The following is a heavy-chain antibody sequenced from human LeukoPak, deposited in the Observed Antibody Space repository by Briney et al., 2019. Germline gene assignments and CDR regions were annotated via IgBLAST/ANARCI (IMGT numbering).Heavy chain of an antibody. CDR2: NYYSGST. D-gene: IGHD6-13*01. CDR3: ARIIAAAGRQDWFDP. CDR1: GGSICSYY. J-gene: IGHJ5*02. Sequence: SETLSLTCTVSGGSICSYYWSWIRQPPGKGLEWIGYNYYSGSTNYNPSLKSRVTISVDTSKNQFSLMLSPVTAADTAVYYCARIIAAAGRQDWFDPWGQGTLVTVSS. V-gene: IGHV4-59*01.